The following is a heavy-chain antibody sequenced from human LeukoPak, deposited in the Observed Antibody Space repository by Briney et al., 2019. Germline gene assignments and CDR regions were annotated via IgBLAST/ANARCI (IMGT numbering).Heavy chain of an antibody. CDR2: IWYDGSNK. J-gene: IGHJ4*02. D-gene: IGHD3-3*01. Sequence: GGSLRLSCAASGFTFSSYGMHWVRQAPGKGLEWVAVIWYDGSNKYYADSVKGRFTISRDNSKNTLYLQMNSLRAEDTAAYYCARDQVDGVVGVYFDYWGQGTLVTVSS. V-gene: IGHV3-33*01. CDR1: GFTFSSYG. CDR3: ARDQVDGVVGVYFDY.